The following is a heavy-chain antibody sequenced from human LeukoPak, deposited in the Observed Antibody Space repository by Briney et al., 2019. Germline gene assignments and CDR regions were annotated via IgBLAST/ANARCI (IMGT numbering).Heavy chain of an antibody. CDR2: ISGSGGST. D-gene: IGHD5-18*01. V-gene: IGHV3-23*01. Sequence: GGSLRLSCAASGFTFSSYAMSWVRQAPGKGLEWVSAISGSGGSTYYADSVKGRFTISRDNSKNTLYLQMNSLRVEDTAVYYCAKPRIQLWLLLFFYWGQGTLVTVSS. J-gene: IGHJ4*02. CDR3: AKPRIQLWLLLFFY. CDR1: GFTFSSYA.